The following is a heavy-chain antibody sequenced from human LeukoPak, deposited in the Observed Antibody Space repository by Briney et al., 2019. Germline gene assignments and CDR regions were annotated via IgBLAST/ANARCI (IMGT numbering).Heavy chain of an antibody. J-gene: IGHJ6*03. CDR3: ARLVGYSGYDFYYYYRDV. Sequence: SVKVSCKASGGTFSSYAISWVRQAPGQGLEWMGGIIPVFGTANYAQKFQGRVTITTDESTSTAYMELSSLRSEDTAVYYCARLVGYSGYDFYYYYRDVWGKGTTVTVSS. D-gene: IGHD5-12*01. V-gene: IGHV1-69*05. CDR2: IIPVFGTA. CDR1: GGTFSSYA.